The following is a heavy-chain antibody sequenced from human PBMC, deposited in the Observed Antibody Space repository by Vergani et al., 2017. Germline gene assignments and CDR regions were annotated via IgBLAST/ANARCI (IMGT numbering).Heavy chain of an antibody. CDR1: GYTFTSYY. V-gene: IGHV1-46*03. D-gene: IGHD1-26*01. J-gene: IGHJ6*03. CDR3: ARDGGSYYYYYYMDV. Sequence: QVQLVQSGAEVKKPGASVKVSCKASGYTFTSYYMHWVRQAPGQGLEWMGIINPSGGSTSYAQKFQGRVTMTRDTSTSTVYMELSSLRSEDTAVYYCARDGGSYYYYYYMDVWGKGTTVTVSS. CDR2: INPSGGST.